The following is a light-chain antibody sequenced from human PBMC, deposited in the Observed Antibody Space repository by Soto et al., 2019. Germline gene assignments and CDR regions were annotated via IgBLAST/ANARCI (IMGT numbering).Light chain of an antibody. Sequence: EIVWTQSPGTLSLSAVERATLSCRASQSVSSNYFAWFQQRPGQAPRRLIYGVSTRATGTPDRFSASGSATEFTLNINRLEPEDFAVYYCHQYGASPWTFGQGTKVDIK. CDR2: GVS. J-gene: IGKJ1*01. V-gene: IGKV3-20*01. CDR1: QSVSSNY. CDR3: HQYGASPWT.